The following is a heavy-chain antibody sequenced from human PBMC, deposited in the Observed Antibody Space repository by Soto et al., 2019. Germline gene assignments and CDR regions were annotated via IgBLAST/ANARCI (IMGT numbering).Heavy chain of an antibody. CDR3: ARVYCSCGSCYSHFDY. D-gene: IGHD2-15*01. CDR2: IYYSGST. J-gene: IGHJ4*02. CDR1: GGSISSYY. Sequence: QVQLQESGPGLVKPSETLSLTCTVSGGSISSYYWSWIRQPPGKGLEWIGYIYYSGSTNYNPSLTGRGPISVDTSKTRFALKRSSVTAADTAVYYCARVYCSCGSCYSHFDYWGQGTLVTVSS. V-gene: IGHV4-59*01.